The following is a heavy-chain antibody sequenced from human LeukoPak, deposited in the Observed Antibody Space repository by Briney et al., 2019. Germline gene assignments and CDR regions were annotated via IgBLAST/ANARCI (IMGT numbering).Heavy chain of an antibody. Sequence: GGSLRLSCAASGFTFSSYAMHWVRQAPGKGLEWVAVISYDGSNKYYTDSVKGRFTISRDNSKNTLYLQINSLRAEDTAVYYCARVEGRGRSYYYYYMDVWGKGTTVTISS. D-gene: IGHD3-3*01. CDR1: GFTFSSYA. V-gene: IGHV3-30*04. CDR2: ISYDGSNK. J-gene: IGHJ6*03. CDR3: ARVEGRGRSYYYYYMDV.